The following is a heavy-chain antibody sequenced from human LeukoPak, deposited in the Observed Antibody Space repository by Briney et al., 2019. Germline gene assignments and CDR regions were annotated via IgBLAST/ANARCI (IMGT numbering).Heavy chain of an antibody. Sequence: SETLSLTCTVSGGSISSGGYYWSWIRQPPGKGLEWIGYIYHSGSTYYNPSLKSRVTISVDTSKNQFSLKLSSVTAADTAVYYCARATMVRGRTWFDPWGQGTLVTVSS. CDR2: IYHSGST. CDR3: ARATMVRGRTWFDP. CDR1: GGSISSGGYY. J-gene: IGHJ5*02. D-gene: IGHD3-10*01. V-gene: IGHV4-30-2*05.